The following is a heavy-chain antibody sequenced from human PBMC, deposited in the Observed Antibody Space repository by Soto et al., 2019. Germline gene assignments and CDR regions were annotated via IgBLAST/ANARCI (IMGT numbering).Heavy chain of an antibody. V-gene: IGHV1-46*01. CDR3: ARDVEYCSSTSCYASSSRDPYFDY. D-gene: IGHD2-2*01. Sequence: QVQLVQSGAEVKKPGASVKVSCKASGYTFTSSYMHWVRQAPGQGLEWMGTINPSGGSTSYAQKFQGRVTMNRDTSTSTVYMELSSLRSEDTAVYYCARDVEYCSSTSCYASSSRDPYFDYWGQGTLVSVSS. J-gene: IGHJ4*02. CDR1: GYTFTSSY. CDR2: INPSGGST.